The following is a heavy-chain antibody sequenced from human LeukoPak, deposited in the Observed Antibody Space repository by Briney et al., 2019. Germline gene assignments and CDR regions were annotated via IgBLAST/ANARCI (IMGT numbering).Heavy chain of an antibody. D-gene: IGHD1-26*01. CDR3: ARDSGSGNNDY. J-gene: IGHJ4*02. V-gene: IGHV1-3*01. CDR1: GGTFSSYA. CDR2: ISAGNGNT. Sequence: ASVKVSCKASGGTFSSYAISWVRQAPGHRLEWMGWISAGNGNTKYSQNFQGRVTFISNTSATTAFMELSSLRSEDAAVYYCARDSGSGNNDYWGQGTLVTVSS.